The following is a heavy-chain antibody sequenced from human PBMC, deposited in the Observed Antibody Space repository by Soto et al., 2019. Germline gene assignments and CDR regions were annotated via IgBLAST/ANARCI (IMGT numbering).Heavy chain of an antibody. CDR1: GLTFSSSS. CDR3: ARETPYSSGWYDYYYYYGMEV. D-gene: IGHD6-19*01. CDR2: IKQDGSEK. Sequence: XGSLRLTGSASGLTFSSSSMSWVRQAPGKGLDWVANIKQDGSEKYYVDSVKGRFTISRDNAKNSLYLQMNSLRAEDTAVYYCARETPYSSGWYDYYYYYGMEVWGQGTTVTV. V-gene: IGHV3-7*03. J-gene: IGHJ6*02.